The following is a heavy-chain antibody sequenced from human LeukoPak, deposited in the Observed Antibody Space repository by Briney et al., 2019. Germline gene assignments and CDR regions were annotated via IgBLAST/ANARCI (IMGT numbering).Heavy chain of an antibody. CDR3: ARDRAYSTFDY. J-gene: IGHJ4*02. CDR2: INEDGSTK. D-gene: IGHD2/OR15-2a*01. V-gene: IGHV3-7*03. CDR1: ELTFSSSW. Sequence: GRSLRLSCTASELTFSSSWMTWVRQAPGKGLAWLANINEDGSTKNYVDSVKGRFSISRDNAKKSLYLQMNSLRAEDTAVYYCARDRAYSTFDYWGQGTLVTVSS.